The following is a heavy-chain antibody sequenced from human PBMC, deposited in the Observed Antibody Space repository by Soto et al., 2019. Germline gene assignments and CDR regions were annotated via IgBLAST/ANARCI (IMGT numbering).Heavy chain of an antibody. CDR3: AKDAYSYDSSGYYFPFHS. CDR1: GFTFSSYG. D-gene: IGHD3-22*01. J-gene: IGHJ4*02. Sequence: AGGSLRLSCAASGFTFSSYGMHWVRQAPGKGLEWVAVISYDGSNKYYADSVKGRFTISRDNSKNTLYLQMNSLRAEDTAVYYCAKDAYSYDSSGYYFPFHSWGQ. CDR2: ISYDGSNK. V-gene: IGHV3-30*18.